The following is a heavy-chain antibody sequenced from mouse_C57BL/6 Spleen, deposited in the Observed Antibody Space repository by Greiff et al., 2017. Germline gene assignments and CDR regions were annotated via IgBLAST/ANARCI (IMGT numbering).Heavy chain of an antibody. CDR1: GYTFTSYW. V-gene: IGHV1-52*01. D-gene: IGHD1-1*01. Sequence: QVQLQQPGAELVRPGSSVKLSCKASGYTFTSYWMHWVKQRPIQGLEWIGNIDPSDSDTHYNQKFKDKATLTVDKSSSTAYMQLSSLTSEDSAVYYWERYGPVVDYYFDYWGQGTTLTVSS. CDR2: IDPSDSDT. CDR3: ERYGPVVDYYFDY. J-gene: IGHJ2*01.